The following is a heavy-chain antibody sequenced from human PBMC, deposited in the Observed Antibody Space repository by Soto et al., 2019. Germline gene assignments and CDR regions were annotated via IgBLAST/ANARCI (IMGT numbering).Heavy chain of an antibody. V-gene: IGHV2-5*02. J-gene: IGHJ4*02. CDR1: GFSLSTRGVG. CDR2: LFWDDDK. Sequence: QITLKESDPPLVRPTQTLTLTCSFSGFSLSTRGVGVGWIRQPPGKALEWLALLFWDDDKWYSPSLRSRLPITPDPXKNQVVLTMTNMDPVDTATYYCAHRSRGYAYYFDPWGQGTLVTVSS. CDR3: AHRSRGYAYYFDP. D-gene: IGHD5-12*01.